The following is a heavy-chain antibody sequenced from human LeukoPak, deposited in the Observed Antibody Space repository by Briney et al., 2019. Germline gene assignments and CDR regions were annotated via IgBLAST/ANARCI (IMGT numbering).Heavy chain of an antibody. CDR1: GGTFSSYA. CDR3: ASTPLIHYYDSSGYYLFDY. J-gene: IGHJ4*02. CDR2: IIPILGIA. D-gene: IGHD3-22*01. V-gene: IGHV1-69*04. Sequence: ASVNVSCKASGGTFSSYAISWVRQAPGQGLEWMGRIIPILGIANYAQKFQGRVTITADKSTSTAYMELSSLRSEDTAVNYCASTPLIHYYDSSGYYLFDYWGQGTLVTVSS.